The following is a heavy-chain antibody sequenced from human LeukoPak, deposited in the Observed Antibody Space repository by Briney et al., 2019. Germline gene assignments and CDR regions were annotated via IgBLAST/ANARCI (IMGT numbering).Heavy chain of an antibody. CDR3: TRDRHDYVWGSYFDY. CDR2: IRSKAYGGTT. V-gene: IGHV3-49*04. CDR1: GFTFSNNW. J-gene: IGHJ4*02. D-gene: IGHD3-16*01. Sequence: GSLRLSCAASGFTFSNNWMTWVRQAPGKGLEWVGFIRSKAYGGTTEYAASVKGRFTISRDDSKSIAYLQMNSLKTEDTAVYYCTRDRHDYVWGSYFDYWGQGTLVTVSS.